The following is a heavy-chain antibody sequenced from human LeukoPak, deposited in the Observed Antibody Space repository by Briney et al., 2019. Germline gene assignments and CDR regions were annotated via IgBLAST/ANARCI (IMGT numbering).Heavy chain of an antibody. V-gene: IGHV3-23*01. CDR1: GFTFSSYA. J-gene: IGHJ4*02. D-gene: IGHD6-13*01. Sequence: PGGSLRLSCAASGFTFSSYAVSWVRQAPGKGLEWVSAISGSGGSTYYADSVKGRFTISRDNSENTLYLQMNSLRAEDTAVYYCAKDVETGVAAAGTPGEYWGQGTLVTVSS. CDR3: AKDVETGVAAAGTPGEY. CDR2: ISGSGGST.